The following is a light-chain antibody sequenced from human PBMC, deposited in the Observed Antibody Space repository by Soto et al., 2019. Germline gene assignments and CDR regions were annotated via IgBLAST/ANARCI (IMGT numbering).Light chain of an antibody. V-gene: IGLV1-40*01. Sequence: QSVLTQPPSVSGPPGQRVTIPSTGATSNIGAGYDVHWYQQLPGTAPKLLIYGNSNRPSGVPDRFSGSKSGTSASLAITGLQAEDEADYYCQSYDSSLSGWVFGGGTKLTVL. CDR3: QSYDSSLSGWV. CDR1: TSNIGAGYD. J-gene: IGLJ3*02. CDR2: GNS.